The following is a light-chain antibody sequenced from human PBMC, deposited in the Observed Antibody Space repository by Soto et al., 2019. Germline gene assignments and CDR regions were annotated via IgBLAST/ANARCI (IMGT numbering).Light chain of an antibody. CDR2: EVS. Sequence: QSVLTQPASVSGSPGQSITISCTGTISDIGDYNYVSWYQQHPGKAPKLMIYEVSNRPSGVSNRFSGSKSGTTASLTISGLQAEDEADYYCSSYRSGSTPYVFETGTKVTVL. CDR3: SSYRSGSTPYV. CDR1: ISDIGDYNY. J-gene: IGLJ1*01. V-gene: IGLV2-14*01.